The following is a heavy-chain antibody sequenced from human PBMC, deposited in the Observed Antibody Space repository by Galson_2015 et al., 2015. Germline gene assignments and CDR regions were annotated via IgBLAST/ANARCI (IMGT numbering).Heavy chain of an antibody. V-gene: IGHV3-23*01. CDR1: GFTFSSYA. J-gene: IGHJ4*02. CDR2: ISGSGGST. D-gene: IGHD3-16*01. Sequence: SLRLSCAASGFTFSSYAMSWVRQAPGKGLEWVSAISGSGGSTYYADSVKGRFTISRDNSKNTLYLQMNSLRAEDTAVYYCANAGGRRATFDYWGQGTLVTVSS. CDR3: ANAGGRRATFDY.